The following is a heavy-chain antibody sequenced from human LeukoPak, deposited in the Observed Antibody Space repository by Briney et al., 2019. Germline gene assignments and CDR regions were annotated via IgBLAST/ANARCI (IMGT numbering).Heavy chain of an antibody. V-gene: IGHV1-18*01. D-gene: IGHD2-15*01. Sequence: ASVKVSCKASGCSYGISWVRQAPGQGLEWMGWISAYNANTHYAQKVQGRVTITADESTSTAYMELSSLRSEDTAVYYCAAVKGGYCSGGSCYVSGHYYYMDVWGKGTTVTISS. J-gene: IGHJ6*03. CDR1: GCSYG. CDR2: ISAYNANT. CDR3: AAVKGGYCSGGSCYVSGHYYYMDV.